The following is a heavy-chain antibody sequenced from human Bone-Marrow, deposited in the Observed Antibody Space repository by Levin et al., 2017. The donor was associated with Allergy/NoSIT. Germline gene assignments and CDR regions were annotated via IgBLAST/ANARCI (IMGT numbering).Heavy chain of an antibody. Sequence: SCAASGFTFTSYRIHWVRQAPGKGLEWVAVISHDGDKKHYADSVKGRFTISRDNSMKTVFLQMNSLRVEDTALYYCASSCRDVFYYSMNVWGEGTTVTVSS. CDR2: ISHDGDKK. CDR3: ASSCRDVFYYSMNV. CDR1: GFTFTSYR. J-gene: IGHJ6*04. D-gene: IGHD5-24*01. V-gene: IGHV3-30-3*01.